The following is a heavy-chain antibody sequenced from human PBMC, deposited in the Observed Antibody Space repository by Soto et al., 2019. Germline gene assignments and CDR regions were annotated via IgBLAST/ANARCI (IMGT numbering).Heavy chain of an antibody. V-gene: IGHV3-23*01. Sequence: PWWSLRLSCSASVFTFSSYAMSWGRQAPGKGLEWVSAISGSGGSTYYADSVKGRFTISRDNSKNTLYLQMNSLRAEDTAVYYCAKLPHNYYGSGTAGGMDVWGPETTVTVSS. CDR2: ISGSGGST. CDR1: VFTFSSYA. J-gene: IGHJ6*02. D-gene: IGHD3-10*01. CDR3: AKLPHNYYGSGTAGGMDV.